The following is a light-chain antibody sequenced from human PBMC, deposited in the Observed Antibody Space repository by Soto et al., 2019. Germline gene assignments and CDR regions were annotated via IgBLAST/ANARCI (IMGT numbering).Light chain of an antibody. Sequence: QSALTQPASVSGSPGQSITISCTGTSSDVGGYNYVSWYQQHPGKAPKLMIYDVRNRPSGVSNRFSGSKSGNTASLTISGLQAEDEDDYYCSSYTSSSTWVFGGGTKVTVL. V-gene: IGLV2-14*01. CDR2: DVR. CDR1: SSDVGGYNY. J-gene: IGLJ3*02. CDR3: SSYTSSSTWV.